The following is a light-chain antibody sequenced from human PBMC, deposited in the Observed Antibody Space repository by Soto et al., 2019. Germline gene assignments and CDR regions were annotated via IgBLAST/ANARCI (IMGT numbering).Light chain of an antibody. CDR3: QQYNNSPHT. V-gene: IGKV3-20*01. CDR2: GGS. Sequence: EFVMTQAPGTLSFSPVQRATLSCMASQHGGSNYLAWYQQKPGQAPRLLIYGGSNRATAIPVRFSGSGFETDFTLTITRLQPEDFAVYYCQQYNNSPHTFGPGTKVDIK. J-gene: IGKJ2*01. CDR1: QHGGSNY.